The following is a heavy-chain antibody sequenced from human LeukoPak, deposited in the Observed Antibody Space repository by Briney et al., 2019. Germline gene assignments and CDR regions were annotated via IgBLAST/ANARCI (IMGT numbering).Heavy chain of an antibody. CDR3: AKVTFYDILTGYMFDH. J-gene: IGHJ4*02. CDR2: INSDGSST. D-gene: IGHD3-9*01. CDR1: GFNFSSYW. V-gene: IGHV3-74*01. Sequence: PGGSLRLSCAASGFNFSSYWMHWVRQAPGKGLVWVSRINSDGSSTSYADSVKGRFTISRDNAKNTLYLQMNSLRAEDTAVYYCAKVTFYDILTGYMFDHWGQGTLVTVSS.